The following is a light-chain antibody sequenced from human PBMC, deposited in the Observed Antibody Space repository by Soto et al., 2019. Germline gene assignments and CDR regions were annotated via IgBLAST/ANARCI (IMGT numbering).Light chain of an antibody. CDR2: GAS. Sequence: IVLTQSPCTLSLSPGERAPLSCGASQSVSGSYLAWYQQKPGQAPRLLICGASSRATGIPDRFSGSGSGTDFTLTISRLEPEDFAVYYCQQRGSWPPSITFGQGTRLAIK. CDR1: QSVSGSY. J-gene: IGKJ5*01. V-gene: IGKV3-20*01. CDR3: QQRGSWPPSIT.